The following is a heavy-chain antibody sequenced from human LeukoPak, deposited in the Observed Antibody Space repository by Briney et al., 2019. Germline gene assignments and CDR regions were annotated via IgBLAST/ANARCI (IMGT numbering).Heavy chain of an antibody. J-gene: IGHJ3*02. CDR2: INSDGSSI. CDR1: GFTFSSYW. CDR3: ARSSLITPDAFGI. V-gene: IGHV3-74*01. D-gene: IGHD3-16*01. Sequence: GGSLRLSCAASGFTFSSYWMHWVRQAPGKGLVWVSRINSDGSSISYADSVKGRFTISRDNAKNTLYLQMNSLRAEDTAVYYCARSSLITPDAFGIWGQGTMVTVSS.